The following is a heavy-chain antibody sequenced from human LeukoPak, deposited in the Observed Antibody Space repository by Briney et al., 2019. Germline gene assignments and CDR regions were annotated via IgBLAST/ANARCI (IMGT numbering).Heavy chain of an antibody. V-gene: IGHV3-48*03. CDR2: ISSSGSTI. D-gene: IGHD6-19*01. J-gene: IGHJ4*02. CDR3: ARDGRQWLVSYFDY. CDR1: GFTFSSYE. Sequence: GGSLRLSCAASGFTFSSYEMNWVRQAPGKGLEWVSYISSSGSTIYYADSVKGRFTISRDNAKNSLYLQMNSLRAEDTAVYYCARDGRQWLVSYFDYWGQGILVTVSS.